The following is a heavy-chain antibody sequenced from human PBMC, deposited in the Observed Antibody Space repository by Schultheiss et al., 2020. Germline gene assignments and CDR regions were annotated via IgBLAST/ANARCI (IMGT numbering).Heavy chain of an antibody. CDR3: EVVERGSSYYFYFYGMDV. J-gene: IGHJ6*02. V-gene: IGHV3-23*01. D-gene: IGHD3-10*01. CDR1: GFTFSAYA. Sequence: GESLKISCVASGFTFSAYAMHWVRQAPGKGLEWVSSITGSGGTTYYADSVKGRFTISRDNSKNTLYLQMENLRAEDTAIYYCEVVERGSSYYFYFYGMDVWGQGTTVTVYS. CDR2: ITGSGGTT.